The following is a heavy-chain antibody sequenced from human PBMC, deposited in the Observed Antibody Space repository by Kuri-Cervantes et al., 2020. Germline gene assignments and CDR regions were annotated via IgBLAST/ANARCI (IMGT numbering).Heavy chain of an antibody. CDR2: ISASGADT. J-gene: IGHJ2*01. CDR3: ARDSPMAWYFDL. Sequence: GESLKISCAASGFSFSSYAMSWVRQAPGKGLEWVSGISASGADTKYADSVKGRFTISRDISKNTLYLQMNSLRAEDTAVYYCARDSPMAWYFDLWGRGTLVTVSS. D-gene: IGHD2-8*01. V-gene: IGHV3-23*01. CDR1: GFSFSSYA.